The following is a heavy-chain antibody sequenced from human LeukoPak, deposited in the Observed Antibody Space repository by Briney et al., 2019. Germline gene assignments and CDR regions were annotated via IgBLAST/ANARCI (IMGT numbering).Heavy chain of an antibody. CDR3: AKVEKLRYFDWMAAYYFDY. CDR1: GFTFSSYA. V-gene: IGHV3-23*01. J-gene: IGHJ4*02. Sequence: GGSLRLSCAASGFTFSSYAMSWVRQAPGKGLEWVSAISGSGGSTYYADSVKGRFTISRDNSKNTLYLQMNSLRAEDTAVYYCAKVEKLRYFDWMAAYYFDYWGQGTLVTVSS. D-gene: IGHD3-9*01. CDR2: ISGSGGST.